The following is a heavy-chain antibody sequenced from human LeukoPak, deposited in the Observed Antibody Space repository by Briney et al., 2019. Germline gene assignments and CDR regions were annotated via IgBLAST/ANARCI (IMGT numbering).Heavy chain of an antibody. CDR1: GFTFSVYG. CDR3: AREAGDTAMNFDY. V-gene: IGHV3-23*01. Sequence: GGSLRLSCAVSGFTFSVYGMSWVRQAPGKGLEWVSAITGSGGRTYYADSEKGRFTISRDNSKNTLYLRMNSLRAEDTAVYYCAREAGDTAMNFDYWGQGTLVTVSS. CDR2: ITGSGGRT. J-gene: IGHJ4*02. D-gene: IGHD5-18*01.